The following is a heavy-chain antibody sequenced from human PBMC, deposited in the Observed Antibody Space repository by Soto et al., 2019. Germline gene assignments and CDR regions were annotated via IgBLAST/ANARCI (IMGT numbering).Heavy chain of an antibody. CDR2: IIPIFGPA. CDR1: GGTFSSYA. CDR3: AVWMQRWGDAFDS. Sequence: ASVKVSCKASGGTFSSYAISWVRQAPGQGLEWMGGIIPIFGPANYTQKFQGRVTITADESTSTAYMELSSLRSEDTAVYYCAVWMQRWGDAFDSWGQGTMVTVS. D-gene: IGHD5-18*01. J-gene: IGHJ3*02. V-gene: IGHV1-69*13.